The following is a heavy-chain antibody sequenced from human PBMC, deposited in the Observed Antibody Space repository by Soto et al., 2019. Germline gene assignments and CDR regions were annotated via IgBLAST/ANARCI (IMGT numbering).Heavy chain of an antibody. J-gene: IGHJ4*02. D-gene: IGHD3-3*01. CDR1: GFTFSNAW. CDR3: TMNLMYYDFWSGTIDY. V-gene: IGHV3-15*01. Sequence: SLRLSCAASGFTFSNAWMSWVRQAPGKGLEWVGRIKSKTDGGTTDYAAPVKGRFTISRDDSKNTLYLQMNSLKTEDTAVYYCTMNLMYYDFWSGTIDYWGQGTLVTVSS. CDR2: IKSKTDGGTT.